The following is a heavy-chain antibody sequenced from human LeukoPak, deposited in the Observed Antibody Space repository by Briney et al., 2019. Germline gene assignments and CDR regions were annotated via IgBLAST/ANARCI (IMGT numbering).Heavy chain of an antibody. D-gene: IGHD1-26*01. Sequence: ASVKVSCKASGYTFTGYYMHWVRQAPGQRLEWMGRINPNSGGTNYAQKFQGRVTMTRDTSISTAYMELSRLRSDDTAVYYCARERGRGRFDAFDIWGQGTMVTVSS. J-gene: IGHJ3*02. CDR1: GYTFTGYY. V-gene: IGHV1-2*06. CDR3: ARERGRGRFDAFDI. CDR2: INPNSGGT.